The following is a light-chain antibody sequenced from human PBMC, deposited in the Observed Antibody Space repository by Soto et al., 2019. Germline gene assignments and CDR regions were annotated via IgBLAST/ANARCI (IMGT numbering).Light chain of an antibody. Sequence: EIVLTQSPGTLSLSPGERATLSCRASQSVSRSYLAWYQQKPGQAPRLLIYVASSRATGIPDRFSGSGSGTDCTLPISILEPEEFAVYYCQQYGSSSYTFGQGTKLDIK. CDR3: QQYGSSSYT. CDR1: QSVSRSY. V-gene: IGKV3-20*01. J-gene: IGKJ2*01. CDR2: VAS.